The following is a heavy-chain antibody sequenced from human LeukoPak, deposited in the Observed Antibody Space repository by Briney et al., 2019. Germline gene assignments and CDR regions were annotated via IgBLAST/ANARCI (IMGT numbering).Heavy chain of an antibody. Sequence: SETLSLTCTVSGGSISSDYWSWIRQPDGKGLEWIGRIYTSESTNYNPSLKSRVSMSVDTSTNQFSLKLSSVTAADTAVYYCARDSLVHPNRWFDPWGQGTLVIVSS. V-gene: IGHV4-4*07. D-gene: IGHD6-13*01. CDR1: GGSISSDY. CDR3: ARDSLVHPNRWFDP. CDR2: IYTSEST. J-gene: IGHJ5*02.